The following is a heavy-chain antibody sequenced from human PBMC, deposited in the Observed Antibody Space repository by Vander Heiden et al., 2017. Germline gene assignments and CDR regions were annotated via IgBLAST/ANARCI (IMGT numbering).Heavy chain of an antibody. D-gene: IGHD3-10*01. CDR1: RSTFASYS. V-gene: IGHV3-21*01. CDR3: ARDSGARWGRMDV. CDR2: ISSSSIYI. J-gene: IGHJ6*02. Sequence: EVQLVESGGGLVKPGGSLRLPCAASRSTFASYSMDWVPQAPGKGLEWVSGISSSSIYIYHADSVKGRFTISRDNAKNSLYLQMNSRRAEDTAVYYCARDSGARWGRMDVWGQGTTVTVSS.